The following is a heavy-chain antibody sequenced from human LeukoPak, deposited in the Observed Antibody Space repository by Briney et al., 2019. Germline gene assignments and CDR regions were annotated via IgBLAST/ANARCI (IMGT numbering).Heavy chain of an antibody. V-gene: IGHV3-23*01. Sequence: GGSLRLSCAGSGFYSNDYARDAMSWVPQARGKGLEWVSAISGTADTTKYADVVKGRFTISRDNSKNTLYLQMNSLRAEDTAVYYCAKGWSNVYFYYYMDVWGKGTMVTVSS. CDR1: GFYSNDYARDA. CDR3: AKGWSNVYFYYYMDV. J-gene: IGHJ6*03. D-gene: IGHD3-3*01. CDR2: ISGTADTT.